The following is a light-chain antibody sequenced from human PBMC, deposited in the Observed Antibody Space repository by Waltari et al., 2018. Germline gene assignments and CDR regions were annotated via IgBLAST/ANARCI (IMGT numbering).Light chain of an antibody. V-gene: IGKV3-20*01. CDR1: QSVGTY. CDR2: GAS. J-gene: IGKJ1*01. CDR3: RKYERLPAT. Sequence: EIVLTQSPGTLSLSPGERATLSCRASQSVGTYLAWYQQTPGQAPRLLIYGASNRAAGIPDRFSGSGSGTDFSLTISRLEPEDFAVYYCRKYERLPATFGQGTKVEIK.